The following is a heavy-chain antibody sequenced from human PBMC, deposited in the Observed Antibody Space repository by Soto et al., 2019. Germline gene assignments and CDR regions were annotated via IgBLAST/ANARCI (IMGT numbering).Heavy chain of an antibody. CDR2: ISPYNGDT. J-gene: IGHJ4*02. V-gene: IGHV1-18*01. CDR3: ARSEGIAVAAPVGFDY. D-gene: IGHD6-19*01. CDR1: GYTFTSYA. Sequence: GASVKVSCKASGYTFTSYAISWVRQAPGQGLEWMGWISPYNGDTNYAQELQGRVTMTTDTSTSTAYMDLRSLRSDDTAVYYCARSEGIAVAAPVGFDYWGQGTLVTVSS.